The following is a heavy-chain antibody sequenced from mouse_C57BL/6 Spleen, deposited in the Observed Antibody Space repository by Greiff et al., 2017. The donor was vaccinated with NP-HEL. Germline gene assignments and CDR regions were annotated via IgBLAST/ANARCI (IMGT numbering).Heavy chain of an antibody. V-gene: IGHV1-54*01. CDR3: ARDYGSSYLAWFAY. CDR2: INPGSGGT. J-gene: IGHJ3*01. Sequence: QVQLQQPGAELVRPGTSVKVSCKASGYAFTNYLIEWVKQRPGQGLEWIGVINPGSGGTNYNEKFKGKATLTADKSSSTAYMQLSSLTSEDSAVYFCARDYGSSYLAWFAYWGQGTLVTVSA. CDR1: GYAFTNYL. D-gene: IGHD1-1*01.